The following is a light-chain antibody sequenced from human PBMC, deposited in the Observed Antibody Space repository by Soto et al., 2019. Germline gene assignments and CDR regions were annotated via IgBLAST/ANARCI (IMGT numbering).Light chain of an antibody. CDR3: QSYGSSLSGVV. CDR1: SSNIGERFD. V-gene: IGLV1-40*01. J-gene: IGLJ3*02. CDR2: ANN. Sequence: QSVLTQPPSVSGAPGQRVIISCTGSSSNIGERFDVHWYQQVPGTAPKLLIYANNYRPSGVPDRFSGSKSGTSASLAITGLQAEDEADYYCQSYGSSLSGVVFGGGTKLTVL.